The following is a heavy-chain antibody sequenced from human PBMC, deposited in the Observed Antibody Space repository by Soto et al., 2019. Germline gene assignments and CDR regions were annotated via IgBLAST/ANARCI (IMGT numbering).Heavy chain of an antibody. CDR3: ARDNGYGGPVGAFDI. CDR1: GGSISSGDYY. V-gene: IGHV4-30-4*01. CDR2: IYYSGST. Sequence: PSETLSLTCTVSGGSISSGDYYWSWIRQPPGKGLEWIGYIYYSGSTYYNPSLKSRVTISVDTSKNQFSLKLSSVTAADTAVYYCARDNGYGGPVGAFDIWGQGTMVTVSS. D-gene: IGHD4-17*01. J-gene: IGHJ3*02.